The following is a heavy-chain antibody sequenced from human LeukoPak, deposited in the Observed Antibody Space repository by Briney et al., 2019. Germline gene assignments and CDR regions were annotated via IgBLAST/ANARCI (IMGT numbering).Heavy chain of an antibody. CDR1: GFTLSSYA. V-gene: IGHV3-23*01. CDR3: AQDGAWLRFDS. D-gene: IGHD5-12*01. J-gene: IGHJ4*02. Sequence: GGSLRLSCAASGFTLSSYAMSWVRQAPGKGLEWVSAISDTGNTYHADSVKGRFTISRYNSKNTLYLYMNSLRDEDTAIYYCAQDGAWLRFDSWGQGTLVTVSS. CDR2: ISDTGNT.